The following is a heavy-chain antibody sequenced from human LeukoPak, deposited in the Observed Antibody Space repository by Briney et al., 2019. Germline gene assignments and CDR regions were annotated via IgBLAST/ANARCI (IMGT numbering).Heavy chain of an antibody. D-gene: IGHD2-15*01. V-gene: IGHV4-39*07. CDR3: ARDQGGFDY. CDR2: IYYSGST. CDR1: GGSISSSSYY. Sequence: SETLSLTCTVSGGSISSSSYYWGWIRQPPGKGLEWIGSIYYSGSTYYNPSLKSRVTISVDTSKNQFSLKLSSVTAADTAVYYCARDQGGFDYWGQGTLVTVSS. J-gene: IGHJ4*02.